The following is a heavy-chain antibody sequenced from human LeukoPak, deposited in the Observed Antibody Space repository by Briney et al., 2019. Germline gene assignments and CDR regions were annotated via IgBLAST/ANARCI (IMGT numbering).Heavy chain of an antibody. V-gene: IGHV3-21*01. J-gene: IGHJ4*02. D-gene: IGHD1-1*01. CDR1: GFTFSSYS. CDR2: ISSSSSYI. Sequence: GGSLRLSCAASGFTFSSYSMNWVRQAPGKGLEWVSSISSSSSYIYYADSVKGRFTISRDNAKNSLYLQMNSLRAEDTAVYYCARGAGLEPFDYWGQGTLVTVSS. CDR3: ARGAGLEPFDY.